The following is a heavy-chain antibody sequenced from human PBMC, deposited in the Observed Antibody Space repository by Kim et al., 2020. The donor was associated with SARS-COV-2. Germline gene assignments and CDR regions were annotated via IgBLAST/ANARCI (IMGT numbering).Heavy chain of an antibody. Sequence: DSGKGRFTISRDNSKNTLYLQMNSLRAEDTAVYYCARVGLLTYYYYGMDVWGQGTTVTVSS. V-gene: IGHV3-30*07. D-gene: IGHD1-26*01. J-gene: IGHJ6*02. CDR3: ARVGLLTYYYYGMDV.